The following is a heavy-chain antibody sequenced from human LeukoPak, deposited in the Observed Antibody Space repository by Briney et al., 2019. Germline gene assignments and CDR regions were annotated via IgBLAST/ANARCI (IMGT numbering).Heavy chain of an antibody. D-gene: IGHD2-15*01. CDR1: GFTFRDYG. J-gene: IGHJ5*02. Sequence: GRSLRLSCAASGFTFRDYGMHWIRQAPGKGLEWVAFIRNDGSNEYYPDSVKGRFTISRDNSRNTLYLQMNSLRDEDTAVYYCAKGGSASHNWFDPWGQGTLVTVSS. CDR3: AKGGSASHNWFDP. CDR2: IRNDGSNE. V-gene: IGHV3-30*02.